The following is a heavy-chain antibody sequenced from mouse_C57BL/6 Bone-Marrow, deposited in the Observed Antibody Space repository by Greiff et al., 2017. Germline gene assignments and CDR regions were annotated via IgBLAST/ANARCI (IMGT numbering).Heavy chain of an antibody. CDR3: ARDYDVNYYAMDY. J-gene: IGHJ4*01. D-gene: IGHD2-4*01. Sequence: QVQLQQPGAELVKPGASVKLSCKASGYTFTSYWMQWVKQRPGQGLEWIGEIDPSDSYTNYNQKFKGKATLTVDTSSSTAYMQLSSLTSEDSAVYDCARDYDVNYYAMDYWGQGTSVTVSS. V-gene: IGHV1-50*01. CDR1: GYTFTSYW. CDR2: IDPSDSYT.